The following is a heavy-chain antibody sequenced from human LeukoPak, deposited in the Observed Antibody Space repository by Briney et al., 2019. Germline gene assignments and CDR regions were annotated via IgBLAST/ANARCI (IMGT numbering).Heavy chain of an antibody. CDR2: IHYPEST. J-gene: IGHJ4*02. CDR1: GFSISNGFF. D-gene: IGHD3-10*01. CDR3: ARGRGRQVGSRWHPDTHHDY. V-gene: IGHV4-38-2*01. Sequence: KPSETLSLTCAVSGFSISNGFFWGWIRRPPGKGLEWIGTIHYPESTYYNPSLNSRLTISLDASKNHFSLKLSSVTAADTAQYYCARGRGRQVGSRWHPDTHHDYWGQGILVTASS.